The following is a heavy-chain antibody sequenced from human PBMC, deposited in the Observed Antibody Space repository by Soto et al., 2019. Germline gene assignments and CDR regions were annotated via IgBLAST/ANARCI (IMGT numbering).Heavy chain of an antibody. J-gene: IGHJ6*02. D-gene: IGHD1-7*01. CDR1: GGLFSSYA. CDR3: ASPGATGTRENYCYYGMDV. V-gene: IGHV1-69*13. Sequence: PVKVSCKAFGGLFSSYAMRWVVQAPGQRLEWMGGIIPIFGTANYAQKFQGRVTITADESTSTAYMELSSLRSEDTAVYYCASPGATGTRENYCYYGMDVWGQGTTVTVSS. CDR2: IIPIFGTA.